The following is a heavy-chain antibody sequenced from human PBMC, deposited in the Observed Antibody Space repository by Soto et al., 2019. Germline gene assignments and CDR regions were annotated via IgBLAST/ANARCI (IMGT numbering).Heavy chain of an antibody. V-gene: IGHV1-18*01. Sequence: QVQLVQSGAEVKKPGASVKVSCKASCYTFTSYGFTWVRQAPGQGLEWMGWISAYNGNTNYEQKFQGRVTMTTDTSPSTAYMELRSLRSDDTAVYYCAREDTSMAFDCWGQGTLVTVSS. CDR2: ISAYNGNT. D-gene: IGHD5-18*01. CDR1: CYTFTSYG. CDR3: AREDTSMAFDC. J-gene: IGHJ4*02.